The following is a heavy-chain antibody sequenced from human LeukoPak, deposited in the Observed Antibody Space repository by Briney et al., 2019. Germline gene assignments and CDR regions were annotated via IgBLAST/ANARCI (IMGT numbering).Heavy chain of an antibody. J-gene: IGHJ4*02. CDR2: ISAYYGNT. Sequence: ASVKVSCKASGYTFTSYGISWVRQAPGQGLEWMGWISAYYGNTNYAQNIQGRVTMTTDTSTSTAYMELRRLRSDDTAVYYCARRGPMGSAWGCDYWGQGTLVTVSS. D-gene: IGHD3-10*01. V-gene: IGHV1-18*01. CDR1: GYTFTSYG. CDR3: ARRGPMGSAWGCDY.